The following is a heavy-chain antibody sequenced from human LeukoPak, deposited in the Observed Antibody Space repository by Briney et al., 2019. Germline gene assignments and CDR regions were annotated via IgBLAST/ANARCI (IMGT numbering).Heavy chain of an antibody. CDR1: GFTFSSYG. D-gene: IGHD2-2*01. Sequence: GGSLRLSCAASGFTFSSYGMHWVRQAPGKGLEWVAVISYDESNKYFADSVKGRFTISRDNSKNTLYLQMNSLRAEDTAVYYCAKDFLGSSRAFDIWGQGTMVTVSS. CDR2: ISYDESNK. V-gene: IGHV3-30*18. J-gene: IGHJ3*02. CDR3: AKDFLGSSRAFDI.